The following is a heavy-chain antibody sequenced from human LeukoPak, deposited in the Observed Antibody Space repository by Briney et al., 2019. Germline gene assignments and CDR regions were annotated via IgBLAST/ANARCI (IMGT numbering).Heavy chain of an antibody. CDR1: GFAFSRYG. J-gene: IGHJ4*02. CDR2: ISSSGGST. Sequence: GGSLRLSCSASGFAFSRYGMHWVRQAPEKGLEYVSSISSSGGSTNYADSVKGRFTISRDNSKNTLYVDMSSLRPEDTAVYYCVKDRGGDSVFDYWGQGTLVAVSS. V-gene: IGHV3-64*05. CDR3: VKDRGGDSVFDY. D-gene: IGHD4-17*01.